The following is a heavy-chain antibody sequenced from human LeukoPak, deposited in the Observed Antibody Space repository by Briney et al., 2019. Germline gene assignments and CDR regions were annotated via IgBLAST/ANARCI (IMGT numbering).Heavy chain of an antibody. D-gene: IGHD4-17*01. CDR2: ISGSGGSK. CDR3: AKSPPTVTRNYYYYGMDV. CDR1: GFTFSSYS. J-gene: IGHJ6*02. V-gene: IGHV3-23*01. Sequence: GGSLRLSCAASGFTFSSYSMNWVRQAPGKGLEWVSAISGSGGSKYYADSVKGRFTISRDNSKNTLYLQMNSLRAEDTAVYYCAKSPPTVTRNYYYYGMDVWGQGTTVTVSS.